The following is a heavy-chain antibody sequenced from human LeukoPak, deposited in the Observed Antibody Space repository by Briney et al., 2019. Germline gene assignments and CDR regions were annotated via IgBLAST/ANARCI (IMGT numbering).Heavy chain of an antibody. V-gene: IGHV3-21*01. CDR3: AELGITMIGGV. CDR1: GFTFSRYS. J-gene: IGHJ6*04. D-gene: IGHD3-10*02. CDR2: ISSGSSFM. Sequence: GGSLRLSCAASGFTFSRYSMNWVRQAPGKGLEWVSSISSGSSFMYYADSVKGRFTISRDNAKNSLYLQMNSLRAEDTAVYYCAELGITMIGGVWGKGTTVTISS.